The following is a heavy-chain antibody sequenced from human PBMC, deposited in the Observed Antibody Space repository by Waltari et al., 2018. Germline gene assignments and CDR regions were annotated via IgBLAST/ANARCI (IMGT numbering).Heavy chain of an antibody. CDR3: ARDVGGPTNDYYYYMDV. Sequence: QVQLVQSGAEVKKPGGSVKVACRASGYSFTSYYIHWVRQAPGQGLEWMGRVNPDTGGTNYAPKFQGRVTMTRDTSISTAYMELSRLRSDDTAVYYCARDVGGPTNDYYYYMDVWGKGTTVTVSS. J-gene: IGHJ6*03. D-gene: IGHD1-26*01. CDR2: VNPDTGGT. V-gene: IGHV1-2*06. CDR1: GYSFTSYY.